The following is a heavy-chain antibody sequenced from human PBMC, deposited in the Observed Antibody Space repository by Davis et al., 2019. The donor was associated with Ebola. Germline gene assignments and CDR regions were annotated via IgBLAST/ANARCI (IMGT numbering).Heavy chain of an antibody. V-gene: IGHV3-9*01. J-gene: IGHJ4*02. CDR2: ISWNSGSI. D-gene: IGHD6-13*01. CDR3: AKDMVTAAGILDH. Sequence: SLRLSCAASGFTFDDYAMHWVRQAPGKGLEWVSGISWNSGSIGYADSVKGRFTISRDNAKNSLYLQMNSLRAEDTALYYCAKDMVTAAGILDHWGQGTLVTVSS. CDR1: GFTFDDYA.